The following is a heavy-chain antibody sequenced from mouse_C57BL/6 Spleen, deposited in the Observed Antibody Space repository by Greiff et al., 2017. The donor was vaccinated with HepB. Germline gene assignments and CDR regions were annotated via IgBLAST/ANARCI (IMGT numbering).Heavy chain of an antibody. Sequence: EVRVVESGGDLVKPGGSLKLSCAASGFTFSSYGMSWVRQTPDKRLEWVATISSGGSYTYYPDSVKGRFTISRDNAKNTLYLQMSSLKSEDTAMYYCARHGYDWFAYWGQGTLVTVSA. D-gene: IGHD2-2*01. CDR3: ARHGYDWFAY. J-gene: IGHJ3*01. V-gene: IGHV5-6*01. CDR1: GFTFSSYG. CDR2: ISSGGSYT.